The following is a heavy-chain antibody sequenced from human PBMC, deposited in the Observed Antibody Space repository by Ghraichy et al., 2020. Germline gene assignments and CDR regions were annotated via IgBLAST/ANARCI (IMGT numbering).Heavy chain of an antibody. V-gene: IGHV3-66*01. CDR3: VREETTNYFDP. CDR2: LYSNGSP. D-gene: IGHD1-1*01. CDR1: GFSVTKYY. J-gene: IGHJ5*02. Sequence: GESLNISCEASGFSVTKYYMGWVRQAPGKGLEWVSILYSNGSPYYADSVKGRFAISRDNSKNTLYLQMNSLRAEDTAVYYCVREETTNYFDPWGQGTLVTVSS.